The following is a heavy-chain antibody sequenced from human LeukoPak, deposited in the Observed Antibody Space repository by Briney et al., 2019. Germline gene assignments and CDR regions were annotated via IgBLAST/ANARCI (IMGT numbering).Heavy chain of an antibody. D-gene: IGHD3-22*01. V-gene: IGHV3-30*03. CDR2: ISYDGSNK. J-gene: IGHJ4*02. CDR1: GFTFSSYG. Sequence: GGSLRLSCAASGFTFSSYGMHWVRQAPGKGLEWVAVISYDGSNKYYADSVKGRFTISGDNSKNTLYLQMNSLRAEDTAVYYCARDGDYYDSSGFIDYWGQGTLVTVSS. CDR3: ARDGDYYDSSGFIDY.